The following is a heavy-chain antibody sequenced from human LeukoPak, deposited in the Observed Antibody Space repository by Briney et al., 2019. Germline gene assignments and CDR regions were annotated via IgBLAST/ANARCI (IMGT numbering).Heavy chain of an antibody. CDR3: ARTQWELPYLGY. Sequence: SETLSLTCTVSGGSISSSSYYWGWIRQPPGKGLEWIGSIYYSGSTYYNPSLKSRVTISVDTSKNQFSLKLSSVTAADTAVYYCARTQWELPYLGYWGQGTLVTVSS. V-gene: IGHV4-39*01. D-gene: IGHD1-26*01. J-gene: IGHJ4*02. CDR1: GGSISSSSYY. CDR2: IYYSGST.